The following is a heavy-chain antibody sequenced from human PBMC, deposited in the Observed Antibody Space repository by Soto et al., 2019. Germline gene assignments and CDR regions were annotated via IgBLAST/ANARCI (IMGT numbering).Heavy chain of an antibody. V-gene: IGHV1-2*02. D-gene: IGHD3-10*02. CDR2: INPKFGAT. CDR3: ARNMDYYYGRGSGNGHGV. Sequence: QVQLVQSGAEVEEPGDSVRVSCEASGDTFTAYYIHWVRQAPGQGLEWMGWINPKFGATTYAQAFQGRVSMTRDMSISTVYMELRRLTSDDTAIYYCARNMDYYYGRGSGNGHGVWGQGTTVTVFS. CDR1: GDTFTAYY. J-gene: IGHJ6*02.